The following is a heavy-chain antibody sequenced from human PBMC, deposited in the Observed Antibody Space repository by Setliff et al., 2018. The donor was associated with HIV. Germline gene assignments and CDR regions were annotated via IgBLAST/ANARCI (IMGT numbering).Heavy chain of an antibody. CDR3: ARGRHFDSSGTSNY. V-gene: IGHV1-69*10. D-gene: IGHD3-22*01. CDR2: IIPILDVP. J-gene: IGHJ4*02. Sequence: SVKVSCKASGGTFTSPGLNWVRQAPGQGLEWMGGIIPILDVPNYAQKFKGRVTITADKSTSTVHMELSSLRSEDTAVYYCARGRHFDSSGTSNYWGQGALVTVSS. CDR1: GGTFTSPG.